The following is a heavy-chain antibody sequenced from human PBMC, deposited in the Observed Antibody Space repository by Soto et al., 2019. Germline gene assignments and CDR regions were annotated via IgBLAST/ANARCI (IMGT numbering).Heavy chain of an antibody. CDR1: GFSLSTSGVG. CDR2: IYWDDDK. Sequence: QITLKESGPTLVKPTQTLTLTCTFSGFSLSTSGVGVGWIRQPPGKALEWLALIYWDDDKRYSPSLKSRLTITKDTSKNQLVLKMTNLDPVDTATYYCAHRGGRGDFDLWGRGTLVTVSS. D-gene: IGHD3-16*01. CDR3: AHRGGRGDFDL. J-gene: IGHJ2*01. V-gene: IGHV2-5*02.